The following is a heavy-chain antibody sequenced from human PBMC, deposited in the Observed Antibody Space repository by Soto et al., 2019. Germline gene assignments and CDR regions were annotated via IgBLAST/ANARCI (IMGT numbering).Heavy chain of an antibody. D-gene: IGHD3-3*01. CDR3: ARSLYYDFWSGPQDFDP. J-gene: IGHJ5*02. CDR2: MNPNSGNT. CDR1: GYTFTSYD. Sequence: ASVKVSCKASGYTFTSYDINWVRQATGQGLEWMGWMNPNSGNTGYAQKFQGRVTMTRNTSISTAYMELSSLRSEDTAVYYCARSLYYDFWSGPQDFDPWGQGTLVTVSS. V-gene: IGHV1-8*01.